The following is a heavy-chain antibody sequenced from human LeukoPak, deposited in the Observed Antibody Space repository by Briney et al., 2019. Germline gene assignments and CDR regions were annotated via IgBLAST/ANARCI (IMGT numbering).Heavy chain of an antibody. D-gene: IGHD2-2*01. CDR3: ARFERDIVVVPAASQPGAFDI. V-gene: IGHV4-34*01. J-gene: IGHJ3*02. CDR2: INHSGST. CDR1: GGSFSGYY. Sequence: SETLSLTCAVYGGSFSGYYWSWIRQPPGKGLEWIGEINHSGSTNYNPSLKSRVTISVGTSKNQFSLKLSSVTAADTAVYYCARFERDIVVVPAASQPGAFDIWGQGTMVTVSS.